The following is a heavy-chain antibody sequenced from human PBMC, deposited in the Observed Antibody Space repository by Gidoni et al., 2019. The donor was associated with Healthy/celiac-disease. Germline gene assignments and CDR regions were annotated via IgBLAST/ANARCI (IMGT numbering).Heavy chain of an antibody. Sequence: QVQLVQSGAEVKKPGSSVKVSGKASGGTFSSYASSWVRQAPGQGLEWMGGIIPIFGTANYAQKFQGRVTITADTSTSTAYMELSSLRSEDTAVYYCARGAAVDYYDSSGYYYAHYYYGMDVWGQGTTVTVSS. CDR2: IIPIFGTA. V-gene: IGHV1-69*06. CDR3: ARGAAVDYYDSSGYYYAHYYYGMDV. J-gene: IGHJ6*02. D-gene: IGHD3-22*01. CDR1: GGTFSSYA.